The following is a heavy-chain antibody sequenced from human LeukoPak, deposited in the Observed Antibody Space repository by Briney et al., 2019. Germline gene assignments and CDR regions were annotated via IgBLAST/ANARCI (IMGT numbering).Heavy chain of an antibody. CDR1: GGTFSSYT. Sequence: SVKVSCKASGGTFSSYTISWVRQAPGQGLEWMGRIIPILGIANYAQKFQSRVTITADKSTSTAYMELSSLRSEDTAVYYCARVYGGSGYVFDIWGQGTMVTVSS. CDR3: ARVYGGSGYVFDI. J-gene: IGHJ3*02. CDR2: IIPILGIA. V-gene: IGHV1-69*02. D-gene: IGHD3-3*01.